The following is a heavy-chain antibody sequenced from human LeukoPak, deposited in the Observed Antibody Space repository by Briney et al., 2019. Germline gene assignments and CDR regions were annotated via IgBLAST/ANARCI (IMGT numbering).Heavy chain of an antibody. CDR3: TTDGVGVEGATYDN. J-gene: IGHJ4*02. CDR2: IGTAGDI. CDR1: GFTFSNYD. Sequence: GGSLRLSCAASGFTFSNYDMHWVRQATGKGLEWVSGIGTAGDIYYPGSVKGRFTISRENAKNSLYLQMNSLRAGDTAVYYCTTDGVGVEGATYDNWGQGTLVSVSS. V-gene: IGHV3-13*01. D-gene: IGHD1-26*01.